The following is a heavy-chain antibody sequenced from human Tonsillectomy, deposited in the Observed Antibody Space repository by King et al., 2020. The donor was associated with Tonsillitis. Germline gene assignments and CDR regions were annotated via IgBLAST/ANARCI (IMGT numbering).Heavy chain of an antibody. CDR3: ARLSSGYPSYFEY. CDR1: RYNFTNYW. J-gene: IGHJ4*02. CDR2: IYPGDSDT. V-gene: IGHV5-51*03. Sequence: VQLVESGAEVKKPGESLTISCTGSRYNFTNYWIGWVRQMPGKGLEWMGIIYPGDSDTRDSPSFQGQVTISADKSISTAYLQWSSLKASDTAMYYCARLSSGYPSYFEYWGQGTQVTVSS. D-gene: IGHD5-12*01.